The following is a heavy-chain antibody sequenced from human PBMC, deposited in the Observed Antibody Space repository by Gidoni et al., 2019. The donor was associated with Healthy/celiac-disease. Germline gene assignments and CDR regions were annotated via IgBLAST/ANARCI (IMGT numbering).Heavy chain of an antibody. CDR3: ARAPSYYYDSSGYYRY. V-gene: IGHV3-48*03. J-gene: IGHJ4*02. Sequence: EVQLVESGGGLVQPGGSLRLSCAASGFPFSSYEMNWVRQAPGKGLEWVLYISSSGSTIYYADSVKGRFTISRDNAKNSLYLQMNSLRAEDTAVYYCARAPSYYYDSSGYYRYWGQGTLVTVSS. D-gene: IGHD3-22*01. CDR1: GFPFSSYE. CDR2: ISSSGSTI.